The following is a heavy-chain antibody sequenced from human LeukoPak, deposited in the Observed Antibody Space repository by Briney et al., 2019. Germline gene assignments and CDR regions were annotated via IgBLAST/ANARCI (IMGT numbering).Heavy chain of an antibody. CDR1: GYSFTSYW. CDR3: ARVVCSGGSCYSEAFDI. Sequence: GESLKISCKGSGYSFTSYWIGWVRQMPGKGLEWMGIIYPGDSDTRYSPSFQGQVTISADKSISTAYLQWSGLKASDTAMYYCARVVCSGGSCYSEAFDIWGQGTMVTVSS. V-gene: IGHV5-51*01. CDR2: IYPGDSDT. J-gene: IGHJ3*02. D-gene: IGHD2-15*01.